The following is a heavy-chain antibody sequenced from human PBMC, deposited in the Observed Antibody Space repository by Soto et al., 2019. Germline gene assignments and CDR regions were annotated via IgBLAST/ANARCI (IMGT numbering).Heavy chain of an antibody. D-gene: IGHD4-17*01. Sequence: SETLSLTCTVSGGSISSSSYYWGWIRQPPGKGLEWIGSIYYSGSTYYNPSLKSRVTISVDTSKNQFSLKLSSVTAADTAVYYCAYDHGDYASFYEFDYWGQGTLVTVSS. V-gene: IGHV4-39*01. CDR3: AYDHGDYASFYEFDY. CDR2: IYYSGST. CDR1: GGSISSSSYY. J-gene: IGHJ4*02.